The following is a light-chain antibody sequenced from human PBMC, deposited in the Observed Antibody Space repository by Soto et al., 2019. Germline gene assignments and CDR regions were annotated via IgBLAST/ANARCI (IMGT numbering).Light chain of an antibody. CDR3: QQYCSSLLT. CDR2: GAS. V-gene: IGKV3-20*01. J-gene: IGKJ4*01. CDR1: QSVSSTY. Sequence: EIVLTQSPGTLSLSPGERATLSCRASQSVSSTYLAWYQQKLGQAPRLLIYGASSRATGIPDRFSGSGSGTDFTLTISRLEPEEFAVYYCQQYCSSLLTFGGGTKVEIK.